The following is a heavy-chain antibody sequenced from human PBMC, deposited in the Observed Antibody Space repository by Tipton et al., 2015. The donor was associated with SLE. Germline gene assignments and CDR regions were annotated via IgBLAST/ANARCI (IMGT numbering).Heavy chain of an antibody. J-gene: IGHJ6*03. CDR3: ASTTIFWGYSYYMDV. Sequence: TLSLTCTVSGGSISSYYWSWIRQPPGKGLEWIGYIYYSGSTNYNPSLKSRVTISVDTSKNQFSLKLSSVTAADTAVYYCASTTIFWGYSYYMDVWGKGTTVTVSS. V-gene: IGHV4-59*01. CDR1: GGSISSYY. CDR2: IYYSGST. D-gene: IGHD3-3*01.